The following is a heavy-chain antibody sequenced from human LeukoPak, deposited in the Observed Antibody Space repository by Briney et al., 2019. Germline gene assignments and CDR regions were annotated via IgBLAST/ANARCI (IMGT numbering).Heavy chain of an antibody. J-gene: IGHJ5*02. CDR1: GYTFTGYC. CDR2: INPNSGGT. V-gene: IGHV1-2*02. D-gene: IGHD2-2*01. CDR3: ARDADCSSTSCDNWFDP. Sequence: ASVKVSCKASGYTFTGYCMHWVRQAPGQGLEWMGWINPNSGGTNYAQKFQGRVTMTRDTSISTAYMELSRLRSDDTAVYYCARDADCSSTSCDNWFDPWGQGTLVTVSS.